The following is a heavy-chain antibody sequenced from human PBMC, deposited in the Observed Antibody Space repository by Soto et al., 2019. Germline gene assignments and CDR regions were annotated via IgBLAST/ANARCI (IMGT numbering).Heavy chain of an antibody. CDR3: AKDIWGGYCSSTSCLNDAFDI. D-gene: IGHD2-2*01. Sequence: EVQLVESGGGLVQPGRSLRLSCAASGFTFDDYAMHWVRQAPGKGLEWVSGISWNSGSIGYADSVKGRFTISRDNAKNSLYLQMNSLRAEDTALYYCAKDIWGGYCSSTSCLNDAFDIWGQGTMVTVSS. CDR1: GFTFDDYA. CDR2: ISWNSGSI. J-gene: IGHJ3*02. V-gene: IGHV3-9*01.